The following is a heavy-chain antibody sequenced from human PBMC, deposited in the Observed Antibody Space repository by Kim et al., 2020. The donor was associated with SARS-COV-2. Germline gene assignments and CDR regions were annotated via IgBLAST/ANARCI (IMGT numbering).Heavy chain of an antibody. V-gene: IGHV4-59*01. CDR3: ARIIRRHGITMVRGVIANYYFDY. D-gene: IGHD3-10*01. Sequence: SETLSLTCTVSGGSISSYYWSWIRQPPGKGLKWIGYIYYSGSTNYNPSLKSRVTISVDTSKNQFSLKLSSVTAADTAVYYCARIIRRHGITMVRGVIANYYFDYWGPGTLVTVSS. CDR1: GGSISSYY. CDR2: IYYSGST. J-gene: IGHJ4*02.